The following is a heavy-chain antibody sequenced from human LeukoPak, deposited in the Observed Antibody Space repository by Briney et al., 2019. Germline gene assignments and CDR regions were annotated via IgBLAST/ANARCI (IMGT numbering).Heavy chain of an antibody. CDR3: ARLANNGSASGSLSSFGY. D-gene: IGHD3-10*01. Sequence: GESLKISCKGSGYSFTGYWIGWVRQMPGKGLEWMGVIYPGNSDTRYSQSFQGQVTISADKSISTAYLQWSSLKASDTAKYYCARLANNGSASGSLSSFGYGGQGTLVTVSS. J-gene: IGHJ4*02. CDR1: GYSFTGYW. V-gene: IGHV5-51*01. CDR2: IYPGNSDT.